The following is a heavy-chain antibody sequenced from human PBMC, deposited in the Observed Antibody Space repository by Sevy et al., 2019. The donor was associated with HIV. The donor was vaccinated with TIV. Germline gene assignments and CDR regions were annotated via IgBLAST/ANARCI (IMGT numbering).Heavy chain of an antibody. D-gene: IGHD6-19*01. V-gene: IGHV4-4*07. CDR3: AREGGASSAWFENWFGP. CDR2: IYSNGNS. Sequence: SETLSLTCTVSGGSITSYSWSWIRQPAGKGLEWLGRIYSNGNSNYNPSLKSGVTMSVDTSKNQFSLRLTSVNAAATAEYFCAREGGASSAWFENWFGPWGQGTLVTVSS. J-gene: IGHJ5*02. CDR1: GGSITSYS.